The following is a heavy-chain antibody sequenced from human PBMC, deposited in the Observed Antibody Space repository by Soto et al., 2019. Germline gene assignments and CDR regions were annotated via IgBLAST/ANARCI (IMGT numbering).Heavy chain of an antibody. Sequence: ASVKVSCKASGYTFTNYGISWVRQAPGQGLEWMGWISAYNGNTNYAQNLQGRVTMTTDTSTSTAYMELRSLRSDDTAVYYCAIVDVLRFLDWLIWGQGTLVTVSS. J-gene: IGHJ4*02. CDR2: ISAYNGNT. CDR1: GYTFTNYG. D-gene: IGHD3-3*01. CDR3: AIVDVLRFLDWLI. V-gene: IGHV1-18*04.